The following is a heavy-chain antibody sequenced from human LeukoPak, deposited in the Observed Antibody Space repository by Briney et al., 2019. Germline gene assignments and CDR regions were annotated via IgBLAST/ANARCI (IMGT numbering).Heavy chain of an antibody. V-gene: IGHV3-21*01. Sequence: GGSLRLSCAASGFTFNSYSMNWVRQAPGKGLEWVSSISSSSSYIYYADSVKGRFTISRDNAKNSLYLQMNSLRAEDTAVYYCARDSYCSSTSCSQWDYMDVWGKGTTVTVSS. CDR1: GFTFNSYS. CDR3: ARDSYCSSTSCSQWDYMDV. J-gene: IGHJ6*03. D-gene: IGHD2-2*01. CDR2: ISSSSSYI.